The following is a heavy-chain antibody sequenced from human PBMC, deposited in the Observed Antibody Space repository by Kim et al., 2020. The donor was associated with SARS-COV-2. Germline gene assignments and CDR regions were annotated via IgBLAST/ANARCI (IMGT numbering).Heavy chain of an antibody. D-gene: IGHD6-19*01. CDR3: ARGASSGAGIFDI. CDR1: GGTFSSYA. J-gene: IGHJ3*02. CDR2: IIPIFGTA. Sequence: SVKVSCKASGGTFSSYAISWVRQAPGQGLEWMGGIIPIFGTANYAQKFQGRVTITADESTSTAYMELSSLRSEDTAVYYCARGASSGAGIFDIWGQGTMVTVSS. V-gene: IGHV1-69*13.